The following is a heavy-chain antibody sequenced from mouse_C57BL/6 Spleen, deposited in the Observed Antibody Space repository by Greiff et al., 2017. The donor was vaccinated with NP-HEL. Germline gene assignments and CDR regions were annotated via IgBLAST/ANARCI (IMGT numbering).Heavy chain of an antibody. D-gene: IGHD2-2*01. V-gene: IGHV1-82*01. CDR2: IYPGDGDT. CDR1: GYAFSSSW. CDR3: VRGVTTY. J-gene: IGHJ3*01. Sequence: QVQLQQSGPELVKPGASVKISCKASGYAFSSSWMNWVKQRPGKGLEWIGRIYPGDGDTNYNGKFKGKATLTADKSSSTAYMQLSSLTSEDSAVYFCVRGVTTYWGQGTLVTVSA.